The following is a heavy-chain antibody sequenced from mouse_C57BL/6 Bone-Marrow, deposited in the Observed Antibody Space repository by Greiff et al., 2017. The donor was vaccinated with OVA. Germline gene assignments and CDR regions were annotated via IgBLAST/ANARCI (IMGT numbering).Heavy chain of an antibody. J-gene: IGHJ3*01. CDR1: GYTFISYW. D-gene: IGHD2-1*01. CDR3: ARRQCNYGFAD. Sequence: VQLQQPGAELVKPGASVKLSCTASGYTFISYWMPWVKQRPGRGLEWIGRIDPNSGGTKYNEKFNSKAILTVDKPSSTAYLEHSSLTSEVSAVYYCARRQCNYGFADWGQGTLVTVSA. V-gene: IGHV1-72*01. CDR2: IDPNSGGT.